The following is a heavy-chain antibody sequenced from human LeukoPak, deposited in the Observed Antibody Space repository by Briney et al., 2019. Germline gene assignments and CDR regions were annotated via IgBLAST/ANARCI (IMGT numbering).Heavy chain of an antibody. J-gene: IGHJ5*02. V-gene: IGHV1-69*06. CDR2: IIPIFGTA. CDR1: GGAFSSYA. Sequence: AASVKVSCKASGGAFSSYAISWVRQAPGQGLEWMGGIIPIFGTANYAQKFQGRVTITADKSTSTAYMELSSLRSEDTAVYYCARRGDWFDPWGQGTLVTVSS. CDR3: ARRGDWFDP. D-gene: IGHD3-16*01.